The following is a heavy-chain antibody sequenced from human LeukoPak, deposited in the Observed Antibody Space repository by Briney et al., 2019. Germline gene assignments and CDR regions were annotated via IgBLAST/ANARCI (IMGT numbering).Heavy chain of an antibody. J-gene: IGHJ4*02. CDR3: AVHSTSWSPFY. CDR1: GDSISTYY. CDR2: IHTSGSF. Sequence: PSETLSLTCTVSGDSISTYYWSWIRQPAGKGLEWIGRIHTSGSFNYSPSLKSRVSMSVDTSKNQCSLKLSSVTAADTAVYYCAVHSTSWSPFYWGQGTLVTVSS. D-gene: IGHD2-2*01. V-gene: IGHV4-4*07.